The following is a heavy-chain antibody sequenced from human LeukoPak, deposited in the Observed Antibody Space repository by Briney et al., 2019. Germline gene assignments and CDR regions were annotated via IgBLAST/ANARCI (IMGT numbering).Heavy chain of an antibody. CDR2: IIPIFGTA. J-gene: IGHJ3*02. D-gene: IGHD3-10*01. CDR1: GGTFSSYA. Sequence: SVKVSCKASGGTFSSYAISWVRQAPGQGLEWMGGIIPIFGTANYAQKFQGRVTITADKSTSTAYMELSSLRSEDTAVYYCASRTYYYGSGTLGDAFDIWGQGTMVTVSS. CDR3: ASRTYYYGSGTLGDAFDI. V-gene: IGHV1-69*06.